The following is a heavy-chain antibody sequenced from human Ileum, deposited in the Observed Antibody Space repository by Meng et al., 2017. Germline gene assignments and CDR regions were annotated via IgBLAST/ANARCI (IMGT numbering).Heavy chain of an antibody. CDR3: ARDYGRTAWFDP. CDR2: IKEDGTDK. J-gene: IGHJ5*02. Sequence: GESLKISCAASGFSFSNNWMAWVRQAPEKGLEWVAIIKEDGTDKYYGNSVKGRFTISRDNAKNSLYLQMNNLRVADTAVYYCARDYGRTAWFDPWGQGTLVTVSS. D-gene: IGHD1/OR15-1a*01. V-gene: IGHV3-7*01. CDR1: GFSFSNNW.